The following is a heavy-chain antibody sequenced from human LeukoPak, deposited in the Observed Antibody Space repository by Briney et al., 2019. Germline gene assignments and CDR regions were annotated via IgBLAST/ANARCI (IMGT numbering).Heavy chain of an antibody. D-gene: IGHD5-12*01. V-gene: IGHV1-69*04. CDR1: GGTFSSYA. J-gene: IGHJ6*02. CDR3: AGGLRRPKADYYGMDV. CDR2: IIPILGIA. Sequence: GASVKVSCKASGGTFSSYAISCVRQAPGQGLEWMGRIIPILGIANYAQKFQGRVTITADKSTSTAYMELSSLRCEDTAVYYCAGGLRRPKADYYGMDVWGQGTTVTVSS.